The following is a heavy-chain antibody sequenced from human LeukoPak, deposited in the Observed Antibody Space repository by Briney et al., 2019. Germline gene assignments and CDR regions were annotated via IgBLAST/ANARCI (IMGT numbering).Heavy chain of an antibody. CDR2: IYPGDSDT. CDR3: ARGLYSDYMSPFDS. D-gene: IGHD6-25*01. Sequence: PGEPLKISSRGPATASTANWSAGDGQMPGKGLEWMGIIYPGDSDTRYSPSFQGEATISADKSISTAYLQWSSLKASDPAMYYCARGLYSDYMSPFDSWGQGTLVTVSS. CDR1: ATASTANW. J-gene: IGHJ4*02. V-gene: IGHV5-51*01.